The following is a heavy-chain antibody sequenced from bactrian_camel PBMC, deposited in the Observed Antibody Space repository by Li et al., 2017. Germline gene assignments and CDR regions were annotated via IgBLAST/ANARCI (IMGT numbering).Heavy chain of an antibody. V-gene: IGHV3S61*01. CDR3: AAGKSRTCPSPDNY. Sequence: HVQLVESGGGLVQPGGSLRLSCTASALSSDHIAVGWFRQAPGKEREGVAGIDSDGNTSHADSVKGRFTISQDNAKNTLYLQMDSLKPEDTAMFYCAAGKSRTCPSPDNYWGQGTQVTVS. CDR1: ALSSDHIA. D-gene: IGHD6*01. J-gene: IGHJ4*01. CDR2: IDSDGNT.